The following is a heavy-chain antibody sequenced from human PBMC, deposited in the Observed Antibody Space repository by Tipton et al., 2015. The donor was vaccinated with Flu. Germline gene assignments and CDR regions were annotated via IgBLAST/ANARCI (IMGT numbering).Heavy chain of an antibody. J-gene: IGHJ6*02. D-gene: IGHD3-10*01. Sequence: QLVQSGAEVKKPGASVKVSCKASGYTFTSYGISWVRQAPGQGLEWMGWISAYNGNTNYAQKLQGRVTMTTDTSTSTAYMELRSPRSAVAAVYYCARLGLLGFGESQNYYFFGRGVGGQGTPVPVSS. CDR2: ISAYNGNT. V-gene: IGHV1-18*01. CDR3: ARLGLLGFGESQNYYFFGRGV. CDR1: GYTFTSYG.